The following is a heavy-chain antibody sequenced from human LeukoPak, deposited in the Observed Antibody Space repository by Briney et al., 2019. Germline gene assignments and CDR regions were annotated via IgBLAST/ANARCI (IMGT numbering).Heavy chain of an antibody. CDR3: ARTVVVPAATDY. D-gene: IGHD2-2*01. CDR2: IKHSGST. CDR1: GGSFSGYY. J-gene: IGHJ4*02. Sequence: SETLSLTCAVYGGSFSGYYWSWIRQPPGKGLEWIGEIKHSGSTNYNPSLKSRVTISVDTSKNQFSLKLSSVTAADTAVYYCARTVVVPAATDYWGQGTLVTVSS. V-gene: IGHV4-34*01.